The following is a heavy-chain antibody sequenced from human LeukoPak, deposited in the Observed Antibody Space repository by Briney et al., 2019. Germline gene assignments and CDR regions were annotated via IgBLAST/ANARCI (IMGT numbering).Heavy chain of an antibody. J-gene: IGHJ4*02. D-gene: IGHD6-19*01. V-gene: IGHV3-23*01. CDR1: GFTFSSHV. CDR3: ARVPPSSAWPYYFDY. Sequence: GGSLRLSCVVSGFTFSSHVMSWVRQAPGKGLEWVSTISAGGLSTYYADSVKGRFTISTDNSENTAYLQMNSLRAEDTAVYYCARVPPSSAWPYYFDYWGQGTLVTVSP. CDR2: ISAGGLST.